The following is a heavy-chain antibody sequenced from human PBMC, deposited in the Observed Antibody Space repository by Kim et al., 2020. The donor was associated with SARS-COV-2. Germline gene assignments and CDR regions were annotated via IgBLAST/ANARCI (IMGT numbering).Heavy chain of an antibody. V-gene: IGHV1-2*02. J-gene: IGHJ5*02. D-gene: IGHD2-2*01. CDR3: ARYCASTTCPEGATWFDP. CDR1: GYTFTGYY. CDR2: INPNSGVT. Sequence: ASVKVSCKASGYTFTGYYLQWVPQAPGQGLQWVGWINPNSGVTKYAQNFQDRVTMTRDTSINTAYMELSRLRSDDTAVYYCARYCASTTCPEGATWFDPWGQGTRVTVSS.